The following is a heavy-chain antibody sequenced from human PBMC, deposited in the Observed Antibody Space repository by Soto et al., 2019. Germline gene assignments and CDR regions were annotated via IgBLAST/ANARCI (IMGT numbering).Heavy chain of an antibody. CDR1: GASLSTYY. Sequence: SETLSLTCTVSGASLSTYYWNWIRQSPGKGLEWIGYIYYSGTTNYNPSLKSRVTISEDTSNNLFSLKLRSVTAADTAVYYCARSYCSDGVCYPSGPFYPWGQGSLVPVSS. J-gene: IGHJ5*02. V-gene: IGHV4-59*01. D-gene: IGHD2-8*01. CDR2: IYYSGTT. CDR3: ARSYCSDGVCYPSGPFYP.